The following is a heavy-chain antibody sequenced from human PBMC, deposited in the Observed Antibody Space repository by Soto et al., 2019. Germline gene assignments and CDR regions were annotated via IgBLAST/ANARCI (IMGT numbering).Heavy chain of an antibody. Sequence: GGSLRLSCAASGFTFSSYTMTWVRQAPGERLEWVSSIVGSGDNTYYADSVKGRFTISRDNSKTTLYLQMNSLRAEDTAVYYCAKYYYGSGSIRAFDIWGQGTMVTVS. J-gene: IGHJ3*02. CDR1: GFTFSSYT. CDR2: IVGSGDNT. V-gene: IGHV3-23*01. D-gene: IGHD3-10*01. CDR3: AKYYYGSGSIRAFDI.